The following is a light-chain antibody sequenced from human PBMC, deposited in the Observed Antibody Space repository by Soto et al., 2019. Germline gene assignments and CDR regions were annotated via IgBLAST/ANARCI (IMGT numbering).Light chain of an antibody. CDR1: QTISGW. CDR3: LQYNGYYRT. CDR2: DAS. Sequence: IQMTQSPSTLSASVGDTVTITCRASQTISGWLAWYQQRRGKAPNLLIFDASTLESGVPSRFSGSGSGTTFTLTISSLQSDDFATYYCLQYNGYYRTFGQGTKVDIK. J-gene: IGKJ1*01. V-gene: IGKV1-5*01.